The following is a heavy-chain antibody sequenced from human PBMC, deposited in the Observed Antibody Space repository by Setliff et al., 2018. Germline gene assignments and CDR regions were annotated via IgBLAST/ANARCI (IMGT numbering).Heavy chain of an antibody. V-gene: IGHV1-18*01. CDR3: SRLVRYCTRTSCQRLSGDDY. CDR1: GYTFTDHG. D-gene: IGHD2-2*01. CDR2: ISPYSGNT. Sequence: ASVKVSCKASGYTFTDHGVTWVRQAPGQGLEWVGWISPYSGNTYYAPKFQGRITMTTDTSTTTAYMELKSLRSDDTAIYYCSRLVRYCTRTSCQRLSGDDYWGQGALVTVSS. J-gene: IGHJ4*02.